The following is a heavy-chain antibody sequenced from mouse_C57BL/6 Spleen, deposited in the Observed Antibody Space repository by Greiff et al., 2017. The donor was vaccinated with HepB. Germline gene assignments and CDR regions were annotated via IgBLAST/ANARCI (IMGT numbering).Heavy chain of an antibody. CDR3: ARDPGYRFDY. Sequence: EVKLVESGGGLVKPGGSLKLSCAASGFTFSSYAMSWVRQTPEKRLEWVATISDGGSYTYYPDNVKGRFTISRDNAKNNLYLQMSHLKSEDTAMYYCARDPGYRFDYWGQGTTLTVSS. CDR1: GFTFSSYA. J-gene: IGHJ2*01. V-gene: IGHV5-4*01. CDR2: ISDGGSYT. D-gene: IGHD3-1*01.